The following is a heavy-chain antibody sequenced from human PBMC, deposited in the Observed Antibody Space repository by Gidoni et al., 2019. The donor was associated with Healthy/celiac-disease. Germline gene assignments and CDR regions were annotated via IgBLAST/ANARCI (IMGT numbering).Heavy chain of an antibody. CDR1: GFPFSDYY. Sequence: QVQLVESGGGFVKPGRSLRLSCSASGFPFSDYYMSWIRQAPGKGLEWVSYISSSGSTIYYADSVKGGLTIYRDNAKNALYLQMNSLRAEDTAVYYCARERVIAAAGHDAFDIWGKGTMVTVSS. CDR3: ARERVIAAAGHDAFDI. D-gene: IGHD6-13*01. V-gene: IGHV3-11*01. CDR2: ISSSGSTI. J-gene: IGHJ3*02.